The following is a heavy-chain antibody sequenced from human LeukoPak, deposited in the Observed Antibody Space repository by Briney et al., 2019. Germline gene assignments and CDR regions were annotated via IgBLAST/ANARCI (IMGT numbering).Heavy chain of an antibody. CDR1: GFTFSSYA. D-gene: IGHD2-2*02. Sequence: AGGSLRLSCAASGFTFSSYAMHWVRQAPGKGREWVAVISYDGSNKYYADSVKGRFTISRDNSKNTLYLQMNSLRAEDTAVYNCARELNRITYTDYYYGMDVWGQGTTVTVSS. V-gene: IGHV3-30-3*01. CDR2: ISYDGSNK. CDR3: ARELNRITYTDYYYGMDV. J-gene: IGHJ6*02.